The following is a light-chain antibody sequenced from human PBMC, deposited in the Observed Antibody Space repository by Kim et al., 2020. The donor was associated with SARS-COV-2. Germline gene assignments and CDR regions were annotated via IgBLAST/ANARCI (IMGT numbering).Light chain of an antibody. J-gene: IGKJ2*02. CDR2: AAS. CDR1: QGISNS. CDR3: QQYNSYPRT. Sequence: SASVGDRVTITCRASQGISNSLAWFQQKPGKAPTSLFYAASSLQSGVPSKFSGSGYGTDFTLIITSLQPEDFATYYCQQYNSYPRTFGQGTKLEI. V-gene: IGKV1-16*02.